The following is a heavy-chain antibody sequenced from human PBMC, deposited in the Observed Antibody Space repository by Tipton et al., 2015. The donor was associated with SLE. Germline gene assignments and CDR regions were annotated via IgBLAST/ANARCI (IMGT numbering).Heavy chain of an antibody. CDR1: GGSISSYY. Sequence: TLSLTCTVSGGSISSYYWSWIRQPAGGGLGWIGRIYTNENTNYNPSLKSRVTMSVDTSKIHFSLKLISVTAADTAVYYCAREFLNPVTTVHYYFDLWGRGTLVTVSS. V-gene: IGHV4-4*07. D-gene: IGHD4-11*01. CDR2: IYTNENT. CDR3: AREFLNPVTTVHYYFDL. J-gene: IGHJ2*01.